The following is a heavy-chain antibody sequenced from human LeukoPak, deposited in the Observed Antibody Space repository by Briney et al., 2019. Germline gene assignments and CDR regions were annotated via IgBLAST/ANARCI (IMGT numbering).Heavy chain of an antibody. D-gene: IGHD3-3*01. CDR2: IIPIFGTA. Sequence: SVKVSCKASGGTFSTYAISWVRQAPGQGLEWMGGIIPIFGTANYAQKFQGRVTITTDESTSTAYMELSSLRSEDTAVYYCARGLPKLRFLEWSSYYFDYWGQGTLVTVSS. V-gene: IGHV1-69*05. CDR3: ARGLPKLRFLEWSSYYFDY. CDR1: GGTFSTYA. J-gene: IGHJ4*02.